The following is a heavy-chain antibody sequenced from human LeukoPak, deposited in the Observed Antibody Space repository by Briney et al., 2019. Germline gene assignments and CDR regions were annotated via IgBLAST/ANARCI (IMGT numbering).Heavy chain of an antibody. J-gene: IGHJ4*02. Sequence: GGSLRLSCAVSGFTFSDYYMSWIRQAPGKGLEWVSYISSGGSTISHADSVKGRFTISRDNAENSLYLQMNSLRAEDTAVYYCARREAAGRCFDYWGQGALVTVSS. CDR3: ARREAAGRCFDY. CDR2: ISSGGSTI. D-gene: IGHD6-13*01. CDR1: GFTFSDYY. V-gene: IGHV3-11*01.